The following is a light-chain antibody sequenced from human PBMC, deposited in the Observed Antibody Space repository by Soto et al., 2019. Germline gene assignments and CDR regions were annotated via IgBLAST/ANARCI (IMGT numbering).Light chain of an antibody. CDR3: QQYGSSSWT. CDR2: GAS. J-gene: IGKJ1*01. CDR1: QSVSSMY. Sequence: EIVLTQSPGTPSLSPGERVTLSCRASQSVSSMYLAWYQHKPGQAPRLLIYGASSRATGIPDRFSGSGSGTDFTLTISRLEPEDFAVYYCQQYGSSSWTFGQGTKVEIK. V-gene: IGKV3-20*01.